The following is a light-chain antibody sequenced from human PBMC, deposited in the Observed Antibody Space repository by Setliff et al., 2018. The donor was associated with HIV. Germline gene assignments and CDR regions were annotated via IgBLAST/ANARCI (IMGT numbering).Light chain of an antibody. Sequence: DIVMTRSPDSLALSPGERAAINCTSSHSLLFSSNNKNYLAWYQQKPGQPPKLFFYWASSRKSGVPDRFSGSGSGADFTLTISRLQAEDVAVYYCQQYYSTPPTFGQGTRLEIK. V-gene: IGKV4-1*01. CDR1: HSLLFSSNNKNY. J-gene: IGKJ5*01. CDR3: QQYYSTPPT. CDR2: WAS.